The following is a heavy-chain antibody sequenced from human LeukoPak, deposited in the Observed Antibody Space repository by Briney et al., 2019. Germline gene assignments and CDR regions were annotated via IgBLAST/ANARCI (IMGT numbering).Heavy chain of an antibody. CDR2: INHSGST. D-gene: IGHD3-3*01. V-gene: IGHV4-34*01. CDR3: ARATWITIFGVVSHFDY. CDR1: GGSFSGYY. J-gene: IGHJ4*02. Sequence: PSETLSLTCAVYGGSFSGYYWSWIRQPPGKGLEGIGEINHSGSTNYNPSLKSLVTISVDTSKNQFSLKLSSVTAADTAVYYCARATWITIFGVVSHFDYWGQGTLVTVSS.